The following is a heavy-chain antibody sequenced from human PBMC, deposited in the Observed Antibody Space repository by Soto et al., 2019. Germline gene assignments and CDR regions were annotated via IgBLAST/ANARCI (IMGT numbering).Heavy chain of an antibody. CDR1: GGSISSSSYY. CDR2: IYYSGST. J-gene: IGHJ6*03. CDR3: ASQDIVVVPAAIGYYYMDV. V-gene: IGHV4-39*01. D-gene: IGHD2-2*01. Sequence: QLQLQESGPGLVKPSETLSLTCTVSGGSISSSSYYWGWIRQPPGKGLEWIGSIYYSGSTYYNPSLKSRVTISVDTSKNQFSLKLSSVTAADTAVYYCASQDIVVVPAAIGYYYMDVWGKGTTVTVSS.